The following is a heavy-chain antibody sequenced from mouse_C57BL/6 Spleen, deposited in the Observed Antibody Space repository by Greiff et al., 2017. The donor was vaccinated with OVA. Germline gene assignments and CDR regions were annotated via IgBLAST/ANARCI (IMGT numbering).Heavy chain of an antibody. Sequence: QVQLQQPGAELVMPGASVKLSCKASGYTFTSYWMHWVKQRPGQGLEWIGEIDPSDSYTNYNQKFKGKSTLTVDKSSSTAYTQLSSLTSEDSAVYYCARGRLYDGYLHWYMDVWGTGTSVTVSS. CDR2: IDPSDSYT. CDR3: ARGRLYDGYLHWYMDV. V-gene: IGHV1-69*01. D-gene: IGHD2-3*01. J-gene: IGHJ1*03. CDR1: GYTFTSYW.